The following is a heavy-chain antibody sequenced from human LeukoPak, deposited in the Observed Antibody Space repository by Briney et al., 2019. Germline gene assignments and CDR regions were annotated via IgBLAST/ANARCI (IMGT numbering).Heavy chain of an antibody. CDR1: GFTFSSYA. CDR2: ISYDGSNK. V-gene: IGHV3-30*04. Sequence: QPGGSLRLSCAASGFTFSSYAMHWVRQAPGKGLEWVAVISYDGSNKYYADSVKGRFTISRDNSKNTLYLQMNSLRAEDTAVYYCARGSRGQQPADYWGQGTLVTVSS. J-gene: IGHJ4*02. CDR3: ARGSRGQQPADY. D-gene: IGHD6-13*01.